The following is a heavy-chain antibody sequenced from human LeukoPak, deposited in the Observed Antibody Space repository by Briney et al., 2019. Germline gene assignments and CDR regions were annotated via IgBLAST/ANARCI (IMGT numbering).Heavy chain of an antibody. CDR3: ARHLIQENNHDY. CDR2: IYYSGST. CDR1: GGSIRSYY. D-gene: IGHD1/OR15-1a*01. Sequence: SETLSLTCTVSGGSIRSYYWSWIRQPPGKGLEWIGYIYYSGSTYYNPSLKSRVTISVDTSKNQFSLKLSSVTAADTAVYYCARHLIQENNHDYWGQGTLVTVSS. V-gene: IGHV4-59*04. J-gene: IGHJ4*02.